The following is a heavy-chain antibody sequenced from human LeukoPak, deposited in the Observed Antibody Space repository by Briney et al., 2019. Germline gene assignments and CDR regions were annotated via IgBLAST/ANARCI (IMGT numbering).Heavy chain of an antibody. CDR1: GYIFSTYG. CDR2: ISGYNGNT. CDR3: ARRRSEEFDFDC. D-gene: IGHD6-19*01. V-gene: IGHV1-18*01. J-gene: IGHJ4*02. Sequence: ATVKVSCKASGYIFSTYGISWVRQAPGQGLEWMGCISGYNGNTNYAQKLQGRVTMTTDTSTSTAYMELRSLRSDDTAVYYCARRRSEEFDFDCWGQGTLVTVSS.